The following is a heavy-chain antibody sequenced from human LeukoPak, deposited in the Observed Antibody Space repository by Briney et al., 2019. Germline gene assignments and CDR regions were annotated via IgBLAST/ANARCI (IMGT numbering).Heavy chain of an antibody. V-gene: IGHV3-11*04. D-gene: IGHD6-19*01. Sequence: GGSLRLSCAASGFTFSDNYMSWIRQAPGKGRGWGSCISSSGNTTKNADSVKGRFTINRDSAKNSLYLQMNSLRAEDTAVYYCARDGGSAWFLDYWGQGTLVTVSS. CDR3: ARDGGSAWFLDY. CDR2: ISSSGNTT. J-gene: IGHJ4*02. CDR1: GFTFSDNY.